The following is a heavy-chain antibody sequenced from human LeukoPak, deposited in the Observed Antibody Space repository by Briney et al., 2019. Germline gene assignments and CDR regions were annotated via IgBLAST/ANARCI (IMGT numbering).Heavy chain of an antibody. CDR1: GFTFSNYW. D-gene: IGHD4-23*01. J-gene: IGHJ4*02. Sequence: PGGSLRLSCAASGFTFSNYWMHWVRQAPGKGLVWVSRINTDGSTTNYADSVTGRFTISRDNAKNTLYLQMNSLRAEDTAVYYCARGLGGIGGYWGQGTLVTVSP. V-gene: IGHV3-74*01. CDR3: ARGLGGIGGY. CDR2: INTDGSTT.